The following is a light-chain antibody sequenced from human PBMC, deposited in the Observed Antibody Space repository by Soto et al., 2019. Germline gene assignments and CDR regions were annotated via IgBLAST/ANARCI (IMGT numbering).Light chain of an antibody. CDR3: QSYDSSLSGYV. CDR1: NSNIGAGYD. Sequence: QSVLTQPPSVSGARGQRATISCTGSNSNIGAGYDVHWYQQLPGTAPKLLIYGNDNRPSGVPDRFSGSKSGTSASLAITGLQAEDEADYYCQSYDSSLSGYVFGTGTKLTVL. V-gene: IGLV1-40*01. CDR2: GND. J-gene: IGLJ1*01.